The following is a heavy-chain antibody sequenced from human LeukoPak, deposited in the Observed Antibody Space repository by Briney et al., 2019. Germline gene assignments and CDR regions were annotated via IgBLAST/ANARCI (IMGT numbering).Heavy chain of an antibody. D-gene: IGHD1-26*01. CDR1: GFTFSSYW. V-gene: IGHV3-7*01. CDR2: IKQDGSEK. J-gene: IGHJ5*02. CDR3: ARDAFNSGSYSNWFDP. Sequence: GWSLRLSCAASGFTFSSYWMSWVRQAPGKGREGVANIKQDGSEKYYVVSVKGRFTISKDNGKNSLYLQMTSLRAEDTAVYHCARDAFNSGSYSNWFDPWGQGTLVTVSS.